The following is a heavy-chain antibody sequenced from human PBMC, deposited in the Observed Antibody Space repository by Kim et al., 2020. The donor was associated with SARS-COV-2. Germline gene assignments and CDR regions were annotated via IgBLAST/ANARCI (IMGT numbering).Heavy chain of an antibody. J-gene: IGHJ4*02. D-gene: IGHD2-2*01. CDR3: ARDFDPDIVVVPAAIPFDY. V-gene: IGHV1-18*04. Sequence: ASVKVSCNASGYTFTSYGISWVRQAPGQGLEWMGWISAYNGNTNYAQKLQGRVTMTTDTSTSTAYMELRSLRSDDTAVYYCARDFDPDIVVVPAAIPFDYWGQGTLVTVSS. CDR2: ISAYNGNT. CDR1: GYTFTSYG.